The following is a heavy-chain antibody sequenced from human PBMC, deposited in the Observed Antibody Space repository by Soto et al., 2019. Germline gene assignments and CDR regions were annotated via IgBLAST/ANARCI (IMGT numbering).Heavy chain of an antibody. J-gene: IGHJ5*02. CDR1: GGSITSANW. CDR3: ARVLRGLFDP. CDR2: ISHSGIT. V-gene: IGHV4-4*02. Sequence: PSETLSLTCAVSGGSITSANWWTWVRQPPGGGLEWIGEISHSGITNYKASLKSRVTMSVDKTKNDVSLKLTSVTAADTAVYYCARVLRGLFDPWGQGTPVTVSS. D-gene: IGHD5-12*01.